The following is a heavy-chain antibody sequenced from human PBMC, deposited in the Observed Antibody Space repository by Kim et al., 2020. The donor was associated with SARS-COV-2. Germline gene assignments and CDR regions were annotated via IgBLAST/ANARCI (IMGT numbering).Heavy chain of an antibody. CDR3: ARVRITIFGGGGPNWFDP. CDR1: GYTFTSYD. D-gene: IGHD3-3*01. V-gene: IGHV1-8*01. J-gene: IGHJ5*02. CDR2: MNPNSGNT. Sequence: ASVKVSCKASGYTFTSYDINWVRQATGQGLEWMGWMNPNSGNTGYAQKFQGRVTMTRNTSISTAYMELSSLRSEDTAVYYCARVRITIFGGGGPNWFDPWGQGTLVTVSS.